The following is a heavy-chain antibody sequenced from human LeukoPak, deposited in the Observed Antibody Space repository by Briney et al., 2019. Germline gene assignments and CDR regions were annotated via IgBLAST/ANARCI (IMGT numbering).Heavy chain of an antibody. J-gene: IGHJ4*02. CDR1: GFTFRSYW. Sequence: GGSLRLSCAASGFTFRSYWMSWVRQAPGKGLEWVANIKQDGSEKYYVDSVKGRFTISRDNAKYSLYLQMNSLRAEDTAVYYCARVRIARDGYNYPFDYWGQGPLVTVSS. D-gene: IGHD5-24*01. CDR2: IKQDGSEK. V-gene: IGHV3-7*02. CDR3: ARVRIARDGYNYPFDY.